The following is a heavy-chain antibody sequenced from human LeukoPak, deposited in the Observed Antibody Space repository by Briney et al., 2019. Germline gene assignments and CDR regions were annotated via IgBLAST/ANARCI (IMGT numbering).Heavy chain of an antibody. V-gene: IGHV3-23*01. CDR3: AKGGTILNYYYYMDV. D-gene: IGHD3-3*01. Sequence: PGGSLRLSCAASGFTFSSYGMSWVRQAPGKGLEWVSAISGSGGSTYYADSVKGRFTISRDNSKNTLYLQMNSLRAEDTAVYYCAKGGTILNYYYYMDVWGKGTTVTVSS. J-gene: IGHJ6*03. CDR1: GFTFSSYG. CDR2: ISGSGGST.